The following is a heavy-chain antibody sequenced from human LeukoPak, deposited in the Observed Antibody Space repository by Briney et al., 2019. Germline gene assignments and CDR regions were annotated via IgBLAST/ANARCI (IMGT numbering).Heavy chain of an antibody. CDR3: ATGSSSWYEYFQH. CDR1: GYTFTGYY. D-gene: IGHD6-13*01. J-gene: IGHJ1*01. Sequence: ASVKVSCKASGYTFTGYYMHWVRQAPGQGLEWMGWINPNSGGTNYAQKFQGWVTMTRDTSISTAYMELSRLRSDDTAVYYCATGSSSWYEYFQHWGQGTLVTVSS. V-gene: IGHV1-2*04. CDR2: INPNSGGT.